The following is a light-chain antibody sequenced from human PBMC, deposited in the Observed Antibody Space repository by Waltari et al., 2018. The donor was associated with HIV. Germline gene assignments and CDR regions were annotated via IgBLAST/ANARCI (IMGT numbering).Light chain of an antibody. V-gene: IGLV1-44*01. CDR2: SNL. CDR1: SSNIGSNS. J-gene: IGLJ2*01. CDR3: AAWDDNRNTVV. Sequence: QSVLTQPPSASGTPGQRVAISCSGSSSNIGSNSVTWYQQVSGSAPKLLINSNLQRPSGVPGRFSGSKSGTAGSLAISALQSEDEADYYCAAWDDNRNTVVFGGGTKLTVL.